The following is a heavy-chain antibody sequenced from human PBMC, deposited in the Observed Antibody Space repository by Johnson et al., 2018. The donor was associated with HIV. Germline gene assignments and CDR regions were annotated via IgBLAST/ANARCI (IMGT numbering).Heavy chain of an antibody. J-gene: IGHJ3*02. CDR3: VKDRGSPCIPAAFDI. CDR2: IWYDGSHK. D-gene: IGHD1-26*01. V-gene: IGHV3-33*06. CDR1: GFTFSSYG. Sequence: QVQLVESGGALVQPGRSLRLSCTASGFTFSSYGMHWVRQAPGKGLEWVAVIWYDGSHKYYVDSVKGRFTISRDNSKNTLYLQMNTLSDEDTAVYYCVKDRGSPCIPAAFDIWGQGTMVTVSS.